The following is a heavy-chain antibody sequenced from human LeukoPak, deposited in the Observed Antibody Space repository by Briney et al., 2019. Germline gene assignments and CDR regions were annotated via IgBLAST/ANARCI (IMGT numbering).Heavy chain of an antibody. J-gene: IGHJ2*01. D-gene: IGHD6-13*01. Sequence: SENLSLTCTVSGGSIRSYYWEWIRQPPGKGLEWIAYIYYSGSTDYNPSLKSRVSLSVDTSKNQFSLRLSSVTAADTAVYSCARGEPSIASTGAPPFDLWGRGTLVTVSS. V-gene: IGHV4-59*01. CDR3: ARGEPSIASTGAPPFDL. CDR1: GGSIRSYY. CDR2: IYYSGST.